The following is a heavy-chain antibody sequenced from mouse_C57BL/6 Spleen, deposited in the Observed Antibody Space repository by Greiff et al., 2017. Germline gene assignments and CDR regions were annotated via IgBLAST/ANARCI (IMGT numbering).Heavy chain of an antibody. CDR3: TRVITTVVATYYYAMDY. D-gene: IGHD1-1*01. CDR1: GYTFTSYW. CDR2: IYPGNSDT. V-gene: IGHV1-5*01. Sequence: EVQLQQSGTVLARPGASVKMSCKTSGYTFTSYWMHWVKQRPGQGLEWIGAIYPGNSDTSYNQKFKGKAKLTAVTSASTAYMELSSLTNEDSAVYYCTRVITTVVATYYYAMDYWGQGTSVTVSS. J-gene: IGHJ4*01.